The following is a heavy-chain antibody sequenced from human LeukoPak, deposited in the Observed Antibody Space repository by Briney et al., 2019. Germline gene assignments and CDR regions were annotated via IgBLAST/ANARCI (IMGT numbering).Heavy chain of an antibody. J-gene: IGHJ3*02. CDR3: ARGSIVGAKTLGFGAFDI. V-gene: IGHV1-46*01. CDR2: IKPSGGSR. Sequence: GASVKFSWKATGYTFTRYYKHWVGQAPWPGLEWIGKIKPSGGSRSYAQKFQGRVTMTRDTSTSTVYMELSSLRSEDTAVYYCARGSIVGAKTLGFGAFDIWGQGTMVTVSS. D-gene: IGHD1-26*01. CDR1: GYTFTRYY.